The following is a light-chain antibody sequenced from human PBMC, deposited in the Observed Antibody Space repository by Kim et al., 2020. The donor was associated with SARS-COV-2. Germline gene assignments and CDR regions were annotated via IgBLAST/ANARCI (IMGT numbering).Light chain of an antibody. CDR1: KLGHKY. CDR3: QAWDSSTVV. J-gene: IGLJ2*01. CDR2: QDN. Sequence: SSELTQPPSVSVSPGQTASITCSGDKLGHKYACWYQQRPGQSPVLVIYQDNIRPSGIPERFSGSNSGNTATLTISGTQAMDEGDYYCQAWDSSTVVFGGGTQLTVL. V-gene: IGLV3-1*01.